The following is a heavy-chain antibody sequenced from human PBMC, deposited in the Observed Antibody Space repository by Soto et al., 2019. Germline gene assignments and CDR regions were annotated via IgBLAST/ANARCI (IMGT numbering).Heavy chain of an antibody. CDR3: ARGHAYSYGYSYYFDY. CDR2: LYSAGNT. D-gene: IGHD5-18*01. CDR1: GFIVSSTF. V-gene: IGHV3-53*01. Sequence: SLRLSCAASGFIVSSTFMSWVRQAPGKGLEWVSSLYSAGNTFYGDSVKGRFTVSRDDSKNTVYLQMDSLGAEDTAMYFCARGHAYSYGYSYYFDYWGQGALVTVSS. J-gene: IGHJ4*02.